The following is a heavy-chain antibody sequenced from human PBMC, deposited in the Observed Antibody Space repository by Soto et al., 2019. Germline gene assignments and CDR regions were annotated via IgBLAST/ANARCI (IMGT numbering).Heavy chain of an antibody. D-gene: IGHD3-22*01. CDR1: GFTFSSYA. CDR2: ISGSGGST. J-gene: IGHJ3*02. CDR3: AKDHGWGYYLIIDAFDI. Sequence: GGSLRLSCAASGFTFSSYAMSWVRQAPGKGLEWVSAISGSGGSTYYADSVKGRFTISRDNSKNTLYLQMNSLRAEDTAVYYCAKDHGWGYYLIIDAFDIWGQGTMVTVSS. V-gene: IGHV3-23*01.